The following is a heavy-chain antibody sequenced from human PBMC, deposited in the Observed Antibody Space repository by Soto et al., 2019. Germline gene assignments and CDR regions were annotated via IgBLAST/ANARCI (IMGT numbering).Heavy chain of an antibody. Sequence: SETLSLTCRVSGGSVSSGSFHWSWIRQPPGKGLQFIGSIFYNGTANYSPSLKNRVSISIDTSQSQFFLQLISVAAADTAVYYCARIGGWYDIDFWGQGSLVTVSS. CDR1: GGSVSSGSFH. V-gene: IGHV4-61*01. D-gene: IGHD6-19*01. J-gene: IGHJ4*02. CDR3: ARIGGWYDIDF. CDR2: IFYNGTA.